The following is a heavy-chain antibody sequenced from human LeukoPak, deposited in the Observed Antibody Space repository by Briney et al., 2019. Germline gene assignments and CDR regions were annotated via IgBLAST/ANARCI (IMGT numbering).Heavy chain of an antibody. D-gene: IGHD6-19*01. CDR1: GGSITNGGYY. CDR3: ARASGEQWLVDYFDY. J-gene: IGHJ4*02. Sequence: PSETLSLTCTVSGGSITNGGYYWSWIRQPAGKGLEWIGRIYTSGSTNYNPSLKSRVTMSVDTSKNQFSLKLSSVTAADTAVYYCARASGEQWLVDYFDYWGQGTLVTVSS. V-gene: IGHV4-61*02. CDR2: IYTSGST.